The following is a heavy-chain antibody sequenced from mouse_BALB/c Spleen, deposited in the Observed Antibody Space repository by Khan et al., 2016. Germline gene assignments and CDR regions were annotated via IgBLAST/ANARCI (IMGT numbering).Heavy chain of an antibody. CDR2: IDPANGNT. V-gene: IGHV14-3*02. CDR1: GFNIKDTY. CDR3: ARSRIGYFDV. J-gene: IGHJ1*01. Sequence: VQLQQSGAELVKPGASVKLSCTASGFNIKDTYMHWVKQRPEQGLEWIGRIDPANGNTKYDPKFQGKATITADTSSNTAYLQRSSLTSEDTAVYYCARSRIGYFDVWGAGTTVTVSS.